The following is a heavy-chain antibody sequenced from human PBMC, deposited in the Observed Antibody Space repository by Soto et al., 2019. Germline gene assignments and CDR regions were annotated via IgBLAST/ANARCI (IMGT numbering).Heavy chain of an antibody. J-gene: IGHJ6*02. D-gene: IGHD3-10*01. Sequence: ASVKVSCKASGYTFTGYYMHWVRQAPGQGLEWMGWINPNSGGTNYAQKFQGWVTVTRDTSISTAYMELSRLRSDDTAVYYCARGLMGTGSYYNYYYYSGMDVWGQGTTVTVSS. CDR2: INPNSGGT. CDR3: ARGLMGTGSYYNYYYYSGMDV. V-gene: IGHV1-2*04. CDR1: GYTFTGYY.